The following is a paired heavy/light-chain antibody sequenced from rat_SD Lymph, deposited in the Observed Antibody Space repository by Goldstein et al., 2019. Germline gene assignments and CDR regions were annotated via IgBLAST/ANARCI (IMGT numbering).Light chain of an antibody. CDR2: GAT. CDR1: EDIYGS. CDR3: QNGLSTPYT. Sequence: DIQMTQSPTSLAASVGESVTITCLASEDIYGSLVWYQQKPGKSPQLLIYGATILEDGIPSRFSGSGSDTQYSLKINSLQPEDFASYYCQNGLSTPYTFGAGTKLELK. J-gene: IGKJ2-3*01. V-gene: IGKV12S29*01.
Heavy chain of an antibody. CDR3: ARQVTIAAISTGFDY. J-gene: IGHJ2*01. CDR2: ISTSGSRT. V-gene: IGHV5-25*01. CDR1: GFTFSNYY. D-gene: IGHD1-2*01. Sequence: EVQLVESGGGLVQPGRSLKLSCAASGFTFSNYYMAWVRQAPKKGLEWVATISTSGSRTYYPDSVKGRFTISRDNAKSSLYLQMNSLKSEDTATYYCARQVTIAAISTGFDYWGQGVMVTVSS.